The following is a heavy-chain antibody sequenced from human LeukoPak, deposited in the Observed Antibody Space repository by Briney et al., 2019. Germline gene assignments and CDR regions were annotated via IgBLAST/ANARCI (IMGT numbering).Heavy chain of an antibody. CDR3: ARVRHDSSGYYLFDY. J-gene: IGHJ4*02. Sequence: GGSLRLSCAASGFTFSSYWMSWVRQAPGKGLEWVANIKQDGSEKYYVDSVKGRFTISRDNAKNSLYLLMNSLRAEDTAVYYCARVRHDSSGYYLFDYWGQGTLVTVSS. CDR2: IKQDGSEK. D-gene: IGHD3-22*01. CDR1: GFTFSSYW. V-gene: IGHV3-7*01.